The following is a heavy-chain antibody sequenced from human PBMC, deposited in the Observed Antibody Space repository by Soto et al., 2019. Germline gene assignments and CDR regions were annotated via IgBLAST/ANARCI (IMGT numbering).Heavy chain of an antibody. J-gene: IGHJ3*02. CDR3: AKEPTIAVAVPDAFDI. CDR2: ISGSGGST. V-gene: IGHV3-23*01. Sequence: GGSLRLSCAASGFTFSSYAMSWVRQAPGKGLEWVSAISGSGGSTYYADSVKGRFTISRDNSKNTLYLQMNSLRAEDTAVYYCAKEPTIAVAVPDAFDIWGQGTMVTVS. CDR1: GFTFSSYA. D-gene: IGHD6-19*01.